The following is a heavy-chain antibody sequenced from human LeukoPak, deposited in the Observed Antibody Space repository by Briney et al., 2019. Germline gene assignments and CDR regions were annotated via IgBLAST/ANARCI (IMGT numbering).Heavy chain of an antibody. CDR1: GFTFSGYG. Sequence: GGSLRLSCAASGFTFSGYGMHWVRQAPGKVLEWLAVISYDGSDKYYADSVKGRFTISRDNSKNTLYLQMNSLRAEDTAVYFCAKDDYYDSSGDPNWFDPWGQGTLVTVSS. V-gene: IGHV3-30*18. J-gene: IGHJ5*02. CDR3: AKDDYYDSSGDPNWFDP. CDR2: ISYDGSDK. D-gene: IGHD3-22*01.